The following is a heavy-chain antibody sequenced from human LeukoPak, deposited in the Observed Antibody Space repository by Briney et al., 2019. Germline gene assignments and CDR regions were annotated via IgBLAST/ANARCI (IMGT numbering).Heavy chain of an antibody. CDR3: ARDQDYYDGSGYPYYCDY. D-gene: IGHD3-22*01. J-gene: IGHJ4*02. CDR1: GGTFSSYT. CDR2: IIPILGIA. V-gene: IGHV1-69*04. Sequence: SVKVSCKASGGTFSSYTISWVRQAPGQGLEWMGRIIPILGIANYAQKFQGRVTITADKSTSTANMELSSLRSEDTAVYYCARDQDYYDGSGYPYYCDYWGQGTLVTVSS.